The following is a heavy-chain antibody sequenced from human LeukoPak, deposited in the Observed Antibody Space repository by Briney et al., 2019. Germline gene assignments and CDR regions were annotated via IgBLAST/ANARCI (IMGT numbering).Heavy chain of an antibody. CDR3: ARGLRFLDPSYYYYYGMDV. D-gene: IGHD3-3*01. CDR2: IWYDGSNK. J-gene: IGHJ6*02. V-gene: IGHV3-33*01. CDR1: GFTFSSYG. Sequence: GGSLRLSCAASGFTFSSYGMHWVRQAPGKGLEWVAVIWYDGSNKYYADSVKGRFTISRDNSKNTLYLQMNSLRAEDTAVYYCARGLRFLDPSYYYYYGMDVWGQGTTVTVSS.